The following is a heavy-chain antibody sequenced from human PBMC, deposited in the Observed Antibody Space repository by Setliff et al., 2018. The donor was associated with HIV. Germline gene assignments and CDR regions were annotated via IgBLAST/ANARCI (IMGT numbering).Heavy chain of an antibody. Sequence: SETLSLTCTVSGGSISSGSYYWSWIRQPAGKGLEWIGRIYTSASTNYNPSLKSRVTISVDTSKNQFSLKVDSLTPADTAVYFCARHSPSDYWGQGTLVTVSS. CDR1: GGSISSGSYY. V-gene: IGHV4-61*02. J-gene: IGHJ4*02. CDR3: ARHSPSDY. CDR2: IYTSAST.